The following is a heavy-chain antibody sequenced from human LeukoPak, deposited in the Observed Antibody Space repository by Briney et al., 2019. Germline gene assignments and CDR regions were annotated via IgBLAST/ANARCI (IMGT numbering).Heavy chain of an antibody. Sequence: KSSETLSLTCTVSGGSISSYYWSWIRQPAGKGLEWIGRIYASGSTNYNPSLTSRVTMSVDTSKNQFSLKLSSVTAADTAVYYCARGSYYGSGSPPDYWGQGTLVTVSS. CDR2: IYASGST. J-gene: IGHJ4*02. CDR3: ARGSYYGSGSPPDY. D-gene: IGHD3-10*01. V-gene: IGHV4-4*07. CDR1: GGSISSYY.